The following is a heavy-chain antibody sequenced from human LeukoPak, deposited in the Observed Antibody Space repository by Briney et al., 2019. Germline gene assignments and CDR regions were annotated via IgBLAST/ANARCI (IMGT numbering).Heavy chain of an antibody. CDR2: IRYDGSNK. CDR1: GFTFSSYG. V-gene: IGHV3-30*02. D-gene: IGHD4-11*01. CDR3: ARAPTVTGSYYYYYMDV. Sequence: PGGSLRLSCAASGFTFSSYGMHWVRQAPGKGLERVAFIRYDGSNKYYVDSVKGRFTISRDNSKNTLYLQMNSLRAEDTAVYYCARAPTVTGSYYYYYMDVWGKGTTVTVSS. J-gene: IGHJ6*03.